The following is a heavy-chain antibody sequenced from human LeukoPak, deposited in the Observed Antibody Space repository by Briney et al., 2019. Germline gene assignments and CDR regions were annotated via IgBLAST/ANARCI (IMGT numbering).Heavy chain of an antibody. J-gene: IGHJ4*02. V-gene: IGHV1-18*01. CDR3: ARDPGGTWGFDY. Sequence: GASVKVSCEASGYTFTSHGLSWARQAPGQGLEWMGWISIYSGNTNYAQKFQDRTSMTTDTSTSTAYMELRSLKSDDTAVYYCARDPGGTWGFDYWGQGALVTVSS. CDR1: GYTFTSHG. CDR2: ISIYSGNT. D-gene: IGHD2-15*01.